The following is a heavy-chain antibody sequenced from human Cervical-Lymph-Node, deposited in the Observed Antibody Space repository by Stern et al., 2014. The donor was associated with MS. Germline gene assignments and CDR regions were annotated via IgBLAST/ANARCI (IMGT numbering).Heavy chain of an antibody. J-gene: IGHJ4*02. D-gene: IGHD4/OR15-4a*01. CDR2: IAWDDDK. CDR1: GFSLSTSGMC. Sequence: ESGPALVKPTQTLTLTCDFSGFSLSTSGMCVSWIRQPPGKALEXLALIAWDDDKYYNTSLKTRLTISKDTSKNQVVLTMTSVDPVDTGTYYCARASFRGDNYGEFDYWGQGTLVTVSS. V-gene: IGHV2-70*01. CDR3: ARASFRGDNYGEFDY.